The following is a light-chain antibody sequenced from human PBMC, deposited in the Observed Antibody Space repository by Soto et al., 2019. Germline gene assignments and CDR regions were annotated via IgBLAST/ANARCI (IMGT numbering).Light chain of an antibody. CDR3: CPYSNCIDPAYV. J-gene: IGLJ1*01. CDR2: DVT. V-gene: IGLV2-14*01. Sequence: QSVLTQPTSVSGSPRQTITISCTGTNCDVRDHDYVSWYQQHPGKAPKLLIYDVTNRPSGVSNRFSGSQSGNTASLNIAGLQAEDEADYYCCPYSNCIDPAYVFGTGTKVTVL. CDR1: NCDVRDHDY.